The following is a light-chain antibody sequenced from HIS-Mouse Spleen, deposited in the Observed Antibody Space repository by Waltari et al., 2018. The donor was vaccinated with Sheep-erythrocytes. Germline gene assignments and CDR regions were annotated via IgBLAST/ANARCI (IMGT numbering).Light chain of an antibody. CDR2: AAS. Sequence: AIKMTQSPSSLSASVGDRVTITCRASQGIRNDLGLYQQKPGNAPKLLIYAASSLQRGVPSRFSGSGSGTDFTLTISSLQPEDFATYYCLQDYNYPYTFGQGTKLEIK. CDR3: LQDYNYPYT. V-gene: IGKV1-6*01. CDR1: QGIRND. J-gene: IGKJ2*01.